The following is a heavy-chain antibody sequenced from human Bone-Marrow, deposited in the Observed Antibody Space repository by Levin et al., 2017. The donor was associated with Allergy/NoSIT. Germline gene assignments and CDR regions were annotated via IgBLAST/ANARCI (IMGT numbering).Heavy chain of an antibody. V-gene: IGHV1-2*02. CDR1: GYTFTGYY. J-gene: IGHJ4*02. D-gene: IGHD5-18*01. Sequence: ASVKVSCKASGYTFTGYYMHWVRQAPGQGLEWMGWINPNSGGTNYAQKFQGRVTMTRDTSISTAYMELSRLRSDDTAVYYCARLREYSYRIYYFDYWGQGTLVTVSS. CDR2: INPNSGGT. CDR3: ARLREYSYRIYYFDY.